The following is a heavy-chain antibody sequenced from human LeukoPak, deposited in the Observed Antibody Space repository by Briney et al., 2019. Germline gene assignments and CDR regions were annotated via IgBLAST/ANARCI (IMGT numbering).Heavy chain of an antibody. CDR3: AREVGTGDPVYYYYGMDV. CDR1: GESFSGYY. J-gene: IGHJ6*02. V-gene: IGHV4-34*01. D-gene: IGHD1-1*01. CDR2: IDHSGST. Sequence: SETLSLTCADYGESFSGYYWSWIRQPPGKGLEWIGEIDHSGSTNYNPSLKSRVTISVDTSKNQFSLKLSSVTAADTAVYYCAREVGTGDPVYYYYGMDVWGQGTTVTVSS.